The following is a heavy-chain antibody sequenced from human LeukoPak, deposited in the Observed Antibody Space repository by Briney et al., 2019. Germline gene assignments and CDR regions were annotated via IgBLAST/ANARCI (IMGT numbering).Heavy chain of an antibody. CDR1: GGSISSYY. V-gene: IGHV4-59*01. CDR3: ARAKSLSAFDI. J-gene: IGHJ3*02. Sequence: SETLSLTCTVSGGSISSYYWSWIRQPPGKGLEWIGYIYYSGSTTYNPSLKSRVTISVDTSKNQFSLKLSSVTAADTAVYYCARAKSLSAFDIWGQGTMVTVSS. CDR2: IYYSGST.